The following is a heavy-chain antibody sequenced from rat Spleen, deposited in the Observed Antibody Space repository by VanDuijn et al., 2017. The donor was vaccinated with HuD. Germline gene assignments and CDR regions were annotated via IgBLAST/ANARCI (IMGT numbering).Heavy chain of an antibody. D-gene: IGHD1-11*01. Sequence: EVQLVESGGGLVQPGRSLKLSCAASGFTFSDYNMAWVRQAPKKGLEWVATISFDGTSTYYRYSVKGRFTISRDNAKTTLYLQMDSLRSEDTATYYCARRYDFDYWGQGVMVTVSS. V-gene: IGHV5-7*01. CDR1: GFTFSDYN. J-gene: IGHJ2*01. CDR3: ARRYDFDY. CDR2: ISFDGTST.